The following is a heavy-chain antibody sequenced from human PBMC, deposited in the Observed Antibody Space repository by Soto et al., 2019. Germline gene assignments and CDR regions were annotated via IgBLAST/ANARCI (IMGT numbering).Heavy chain of an antibody. J-gene: IGHJ4*02. CDR2: ISTSGSSI. CDR1: GFTFSDYY. CDR3: ARAAFWADYVWGSLYYFDY. Sequence: GGSLRLSCEASGFTFSDYYMSWIRQAPGKGLEWVSYISTSGSSIFYADSVKGRFTISRDNAKNSLYLQMNSLRAEDTAIYYCARAAFWADYVWGSLYYFDYWGQGTLVTVSS. V-gene: IGHV3-11*01. D-gene: IGHD3-16*01.